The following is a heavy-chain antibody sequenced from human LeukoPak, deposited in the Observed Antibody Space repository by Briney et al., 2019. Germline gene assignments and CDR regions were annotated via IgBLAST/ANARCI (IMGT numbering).Heavy chain of an antibody. CDR3: AKGDMPIVARALDY. J-gene: IGHJ4*02. V-gene: IGHV3-23*01. Sequence: GGSLRLSCAASGFTFSDYAMNWVRKAPGKGLERVSALSGRGGSTYYADSVQGRFTISRNNYENTLYLQMSRLRAEDTAVYYCAKGDMPIVARALDYWGQGTLVTVSS. CDR1: GFTFSDYA. CDR2: LSGRGGST. D-gene: IGHD5-12*01.